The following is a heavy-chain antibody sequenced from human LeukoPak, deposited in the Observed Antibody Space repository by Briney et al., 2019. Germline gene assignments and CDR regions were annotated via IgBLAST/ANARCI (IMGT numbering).Heavy chain of an antibody. CDR3: AKDSSGYYYGFDY. CDR2: ISGSGGST. CDR1: GFTFNSYA. V-gene: IGHV3-23*01. J-gene: IGHJ4*02. D-gene: IGHD3-22*01. Sequence: GGSLRFYCAGSGFTFNSYAMSWVRHAQGNERMGCSAISGSGGSTYYADSVKGRFTISRDNSKDTLYLQMNSLRAEDTAVYYCAKDSSGYYYGFDYWGQGTLVTVSS.